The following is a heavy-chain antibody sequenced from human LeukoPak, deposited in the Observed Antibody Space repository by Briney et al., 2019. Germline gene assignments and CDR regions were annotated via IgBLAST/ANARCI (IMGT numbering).Heavy chain of an antibody. CDR3: ANHGYYDFWSGYYSSMTCCFDY. CDR1: GFVFSSHA. V-gene: IGHV3-23*01. D-gene: IGHD3-3*01. Sequence: GGSLRLSCAASGFVFSSHAMSWVRQAPGKGLEWVSVISGSGSHAYYAESVKGRFTISRDNSKNTLYLQMNSLRAEDTAVYYCANHGYYDFWSGYYSSMTCCFDYWGQGTLVTVSS. CDR2: ISGSGSHA. J-gene: IGHJ4*02.